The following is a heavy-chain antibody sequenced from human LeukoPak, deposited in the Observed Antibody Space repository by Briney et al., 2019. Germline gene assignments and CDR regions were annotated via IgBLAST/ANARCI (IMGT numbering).Heavy chain of an antibody. Sequence: AGGSLRLSCAASGFAFSTYAMTWVRQAPEKGLQWASTISTSGRATYYADSVEGRFTISRDNSKNTLYLQMNSLRADDTAVYYCAKARGSSVYEQFDYWGQGTQVTVSP. CDR3: AKARGSSVYEQFDY. CDR2: ISTSGRAT. CDR1: GFAFSTYA. D-gene: IGHD5/OR15-5a*01. J-gene: IGHJ4*02. V-gene: IGHV3-23*01.